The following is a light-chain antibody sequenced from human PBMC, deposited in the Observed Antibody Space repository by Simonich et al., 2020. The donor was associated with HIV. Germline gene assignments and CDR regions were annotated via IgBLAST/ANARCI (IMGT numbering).Light chain of an antibody. CDR1: QSVSSSY. Sequence: EIVLTQSPGTLSLSPGERATLSCRASQSVSSSYLAWYQQKPGLAPRLLIYDASSRATGIPDRFSGSGSGTDFTLTISRLEPEDFATYYCQQTYSTPSWTLGQGTKVDIK. CDR2: DAS. V-gene: IGKV3D-20*01. CDR3: QQTYSTPSWT. J-gene: IGKJ1*01.